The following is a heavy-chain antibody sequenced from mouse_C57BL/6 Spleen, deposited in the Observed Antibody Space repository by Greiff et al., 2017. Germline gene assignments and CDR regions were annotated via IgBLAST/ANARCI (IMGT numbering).Heavy chain of an antibody. V-gene: IGHV1-15*01. D-gene: IGHD2-4*01. CDR1: GYTFTDYE. CDR2: IDPETGGT. J-gene: IGHJ3*01. Sequence: VQLQQSGAELVRPGASVTLSCKASGYTFTDYEMHWVKQTPVHGLEWIGAIDPETGGTAYNQKFKGKAILAADKYSSTAYMELRSLTSEDSAVYYCTNDYEPWFAYWGQGTLVTVSA. CDR3: TNDYEPWFAY.